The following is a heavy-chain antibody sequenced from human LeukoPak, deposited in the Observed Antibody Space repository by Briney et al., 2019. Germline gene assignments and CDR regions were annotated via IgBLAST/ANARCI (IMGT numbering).Heavy chain of an antibody. CDR2: VHDSGNT. Sequence: SKTLSLTCSVSGDSISNYYWSWIRQPPGKGLQWIGHVHDSGNTNYNPSLKSRVTISVDTSKNQFSLKLTSVTAADTAVYYCARGVPHAWSSGHFDYWGQGTLVTVSS. CDR1: GDSISNYY. V-gene: IGHV4-59*01. CDR3: ARGVPHAWSSGHFDY. D-gene: IGHD2-2*01. J-gene: IGHJ4*02.